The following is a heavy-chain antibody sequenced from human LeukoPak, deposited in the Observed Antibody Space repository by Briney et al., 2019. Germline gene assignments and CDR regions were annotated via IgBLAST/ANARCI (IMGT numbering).Heavy chain of an antibody. CDR3: AKDSMVRGVVDY. J-gene: IGHJ4*02. V-gene: IGHV3-23*01. D-gene: IGHD3-10*01. CDR2: ISGSGDST. CDR1: GFTFSSYA. Sequence: PGGSLRLSCAASGFTFSSYAMSWVRQAPGKGLEWVSSISGSGDSTYYADSVKGRFTISRDNSKNTLYLQMKSLRAEDTALYYCAKDSMVRGVVDYWGQGTLVTVSS.